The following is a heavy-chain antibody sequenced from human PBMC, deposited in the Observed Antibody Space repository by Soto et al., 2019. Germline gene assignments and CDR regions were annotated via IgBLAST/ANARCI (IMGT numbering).Heavy chain of an antibody. CDR1: GFTFSSYS. Sequence: PGGSLRLSCAASGFTFSSYSMNWVRQAPGKGLELVSYISSSSSTIYYADSVKGRFTISRDNAKNSLYLQMNSLRAEDTAVYYCARVRNNYDILTGPDWGFDYWGQGTLVTVSS. CDR2: ISSSSSTI. J-gene: IGHJ4*02. D-gene: IGHD3-9*01. V-gene: IGHV3-48*01. CDR3: ARVRNNYDILTGPDWGFDY.